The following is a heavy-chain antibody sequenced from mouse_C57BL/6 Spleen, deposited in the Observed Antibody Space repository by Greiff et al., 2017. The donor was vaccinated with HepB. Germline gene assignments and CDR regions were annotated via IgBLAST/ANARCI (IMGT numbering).Heavy chain of an antibody. Sequence: QVQLKQSGPGLVQPSQSLSITCTVSGFSLTSYGVHWVRQSPGKGLEWLGGIWGGGSTDYNAAFIARRSISKDNSKSQVFFKMNSLEADDTATYYCARAYGTWFAYWGQGTLVTVSA. D-gene: IGHD1-1*01. CDR3: ARAYGTWFAY. J-gene: IGHJ3*01. CDR1: GFSLTSYG. CDR2: IWGGGST. V-gene: IGHV2-2*01.